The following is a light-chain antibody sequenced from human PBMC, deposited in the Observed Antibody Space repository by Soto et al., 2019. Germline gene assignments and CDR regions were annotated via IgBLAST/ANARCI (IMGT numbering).Light chain of an antibody. Sequence: QSALTQPPSASGTPGQRVTISCSGSSSNIGSNYVYWYQQLPGTAPKLLIYSNNQRPSGVPDRFSGSKSGTSASLAISGLRSEDEADYYCAAWDDSLSAPYVFGTGTKVTVL. CDR3: AAWDDSLSAPYV. V-gene: IGLV1-47*02. CDR1: SSNIGSNY. J-gene: IGLJ1*01. CDR2: SNN.